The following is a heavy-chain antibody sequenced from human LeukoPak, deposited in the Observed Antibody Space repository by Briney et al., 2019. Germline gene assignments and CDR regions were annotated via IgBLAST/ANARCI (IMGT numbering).Heavy chain of an antibody. J-gene: IGHJ6*02. V-gene: IGHV1-2*04. Sequence: ASVKVSCKGSGYTFTGYYMHWVRQAPGQGLEWMGWINPNSGGTNYAQKFQGWVTMTRDTSISTAYMELSRLRSDDTAVYYCARDNIAAAGMGYYYYGMDVWGQGTTVTVSS. D-gene: IGHD6-13*01. CDR3: ARDNIAAAGMGYYYYGMDV. CDR1: GYTFTGYY. CDR2: INPNSGGT.